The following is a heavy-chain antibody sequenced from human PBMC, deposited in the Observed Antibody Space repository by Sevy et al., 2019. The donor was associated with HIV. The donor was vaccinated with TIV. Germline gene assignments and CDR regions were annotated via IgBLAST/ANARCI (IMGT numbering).Heavy chain of an antibody. CDR3: ARGGETPRGFDP. V-gene: IGHV4-4*02. D-gene: IGHD3-16*01. J-gene: IGHJ5*02. Sequence: SETLSLTCAVSGGSISSVNWWHWVRQPPGRGLEWIGEIYHSGYTNYNPSLKSRVTISVDNSKNQFSLILNSVTAADTAVYYCARGGETPRGFDPWGQGSLVTVSS. CDR1: GGSISSVNW. CDR2: IYHSGYT.